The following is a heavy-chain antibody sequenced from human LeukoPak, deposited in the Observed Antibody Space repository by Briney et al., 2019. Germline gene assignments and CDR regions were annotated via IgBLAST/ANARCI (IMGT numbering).Heavy chain of an antibody. J-gene: IGHJ4*02. CDR1: GFTFTNYA. Sequence: PGGSLRLSCAASGFTFTNYAMSWVRQAPGKGLEWVSGISGGGGSTYYADSVKGRFTISKDNSKNTLYLQMNSLRAEDTAVYYCARVESGSYAAPFDYWGQGTLVTVSS. D-gene: IGHD1-26*01. CDR2: ISGGGGST. V-gene: IGHV3-23*01. CDR3: ARVESGSYAAPFDY.